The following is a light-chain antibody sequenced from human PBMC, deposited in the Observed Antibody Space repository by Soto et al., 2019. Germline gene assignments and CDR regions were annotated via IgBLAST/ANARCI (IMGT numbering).Light chain of an antibody. J-gene: IGKJ2*01. CDR2: GTS. Sequence: EIVLTQSPGTLSLSPGESATLSCRASQSVSSSYLSWYQRKPGQAPRLLIHGTSDRATGIPDRFSGSGSGTDFTLTITSLEPEDFAVYYCQQYGRLPPYTFGQGTKLEIK. CDR1: QSVSSSY. V-gene: IGKV3-20*01. CDR3: QQYGRLPPYT.